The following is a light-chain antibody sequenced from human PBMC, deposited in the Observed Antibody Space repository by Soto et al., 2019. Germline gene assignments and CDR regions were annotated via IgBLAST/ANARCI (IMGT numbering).Light chain of an antibody. Sequence: EIVLTQSPGTLSLSPGERATLSCRASQIVSSTYLAWFQQKPGQAPRLLIYGASTRATGIPDRFSGSGSGADFTLTISGLVPEDFSLYYCQQYGVTPPNTFGGGTKVEV. CDR3: QQYGVTPPNT. CDR1: QIVSSTY. CDR2: GAS. V-gene: IGKV3-20*01. J-gene: IGKJ4*01.